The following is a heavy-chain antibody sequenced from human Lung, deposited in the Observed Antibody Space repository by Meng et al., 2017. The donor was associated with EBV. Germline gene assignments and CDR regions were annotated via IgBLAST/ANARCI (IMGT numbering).Heavy chain of an antibody. CDR1: GFSFSSYA. J-gene: IGHJ2*01. CDR3: ARGATSVFDL. Sequence: VQLVGSGGGLVKPGGSLRLSRTASGFSFSSYAMHGVRQAPGKGLEWVTIIWYDGSKKHYADSVRGRFTISRDNSKNTLHLQMNSLRVEDTAVYYCARGATSVFDLWGRGTLVTGSS. CDR2: IWYDGSKK. V-gene: IGHV3-33*01.